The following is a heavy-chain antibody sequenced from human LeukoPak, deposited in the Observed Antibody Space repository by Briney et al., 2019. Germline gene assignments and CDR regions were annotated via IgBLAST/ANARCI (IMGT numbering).Heavy chain of an antibody. CDR3: ARMTSRGGAWYEGNS. CDR1: GGSISSHH. V-gene: IGHV4-59*08. D-gene: IGHD6-19*01. Sequence: SETLSLTCSVSGGSISSHHWSWVRQPPGKGLEWIGYISYSGSTNYNPSLNSRVTISVDTSKNQFSLKLSSVTAADTAVYYCARMTSRGGAWYEGNSWGQGTLVTVSS. J-gene: IGHJ4*02. CDR2: ISYSGST.